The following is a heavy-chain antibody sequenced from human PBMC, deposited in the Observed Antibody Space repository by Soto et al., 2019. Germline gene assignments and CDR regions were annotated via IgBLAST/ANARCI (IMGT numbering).Heavy chain of an antibody. D-gene: IGHD2-2*01. J-gene: IGHJ5*02. CDR2: ISAYNGNT. CDR3: ARVVEVVVVPAKYNWFDP. CDR1: GYTFTSYG. Sequence: ASVKVSCKASGYTFTSYGISWVRQAPGQGLEWMGWISAYNGNTNYAQKLQGRVTMTTDTSTSAAYMELRSLRSDDTAVYYCARVVEVVVVPAKYNWFDPWGQGTLVTVSS. V-gene: IGHV1-18*01.